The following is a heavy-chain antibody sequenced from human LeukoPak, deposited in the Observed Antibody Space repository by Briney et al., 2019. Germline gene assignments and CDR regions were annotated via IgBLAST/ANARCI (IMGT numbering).Heavy chain of an antibody. CDR2: IFTSGST. J-gene: IGHJ6*03. D-gene: IGHD3-10*01. V-gene: IGHV4-61*02. CDR1: GGSISSGNYY. Sequence: SETLSLTCTVSGGSISSGNYYWSWIRQPAGKGLEWIGRIFTSGSTNCNPSLKSRVTLSIDTSKNQFSLKLSSVTAADTAVYYCAREHGASWFGRYYNYMDVWGQGTLVTVSS. CDR3: AREHGASWFGRYYNYMDV.